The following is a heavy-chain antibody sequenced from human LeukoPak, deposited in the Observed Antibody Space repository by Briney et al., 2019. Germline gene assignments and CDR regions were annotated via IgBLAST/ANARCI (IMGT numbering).Heavy chain of an antibody. V-gene: IGHV4-39*07. CDR2: MNYGGTS. CDR3: ARGLSTAAALGWFDP. CDR1: GGSLSSSTTSY. J-gene: IGHJ5*02. D-gene: IGHD6-13*01. Sequence: SETLSLTCTVSGGSLSSSTTSYWGWIRQPPGKGLEWIGSMNYGGTSHYNPSLKSRVTISVDTSKNQFSLKLSSVTAADTAVYYCARGLSTAAALGWFDPWGQGTLVTVSS.